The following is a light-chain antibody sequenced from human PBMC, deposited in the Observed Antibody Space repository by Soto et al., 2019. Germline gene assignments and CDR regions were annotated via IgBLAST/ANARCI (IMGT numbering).Light chain of an antibody. J-gene: IGKJ2*01. CDR2: LGS. CDR1: QSLLHSSGYNY. V-gene: IGKV2-28*01. Sequence: DIVMTQSPLSLPVTPGEPAPISCRSSQSLLHSSGYNYLDWYLQKPGQSPQLLIYLGSNRASGVPDRFSGSGSGTDFTLRITRVEAEDVGVYYCMQALQTPRTFGQGTKLEIK. CDR3: MQALQTPRT.